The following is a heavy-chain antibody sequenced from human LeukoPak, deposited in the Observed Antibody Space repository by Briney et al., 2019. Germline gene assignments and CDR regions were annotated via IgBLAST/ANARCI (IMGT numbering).Heavy chain of an antibody. J-gene: IGHJ4*02. CDR2: INQDGSVK. V-gene: IGHV3-7*01. Sequence: GGSLRLSCAASAFTFTTYWMSWVRQAPAKGREWVAKINQDGSVKYYVDSVKDRFTISRDNAKKSLYLQINSLRFEDTAVYYCARIGYSSSSFDYWGQGNQVTVSS. CDR3: ARIGYSSSSFDY. CDR1: AFTFTTYW. D-gene: IGHD2-2*03.